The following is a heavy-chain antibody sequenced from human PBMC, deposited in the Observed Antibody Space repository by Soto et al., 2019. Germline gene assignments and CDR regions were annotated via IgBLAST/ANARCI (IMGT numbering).Heavy chain of an antibody. CDR3: ASRHLREHAYDI. V-gene: IGHV3-53*01. Sequence: GGSLRLSCAASGFTVSGKKYLAWVRQAPGKGLEWVSALYDVDGTYYADAVKGRFTTSADSSKTIVYLQLNGLSPDDTAVYYCASRHLREHAYDIRGQGTAVTVSS. J-gene: IGHJ3*02. CDR1: GFTVSGKKY. CDR2: LYDVDGT. D-gene: IGHD4-17*01.